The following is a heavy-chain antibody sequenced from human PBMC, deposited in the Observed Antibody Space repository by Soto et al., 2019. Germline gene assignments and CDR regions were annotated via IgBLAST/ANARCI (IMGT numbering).Heavy chain of an antibody. CDR3: ATSVLRFLEWSAYYYGMDV. J-gene: IGHJ6*02. CDR1: GGTFSSYA. D-gene: IGHD3-3*01. CDR2: IIPIFGTA. V-gene: IGHV1-69*01. Sequence: QVQLVQSGAEVKKPGSSVKVSCKASGGTFSSYAISWVRQAPGQGLEWMGGIIPIFGTANYAQKFQGRVTITADEHTSTAYMELSSLNSEDTAVYYCATSVLRFLEWSAYYYGMDVWGQGTTVTVSS.